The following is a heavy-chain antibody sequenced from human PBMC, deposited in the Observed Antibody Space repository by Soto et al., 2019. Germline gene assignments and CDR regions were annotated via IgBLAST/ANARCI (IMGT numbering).Heavy chain of an antibody. V-gene: IGHV3-23*01. CDR2: ITGNAANT. J-gene: IGHJ4*02. CDR3: AKAARDCGGDCYSSYFDS. Sequence: LRLSFSASRXTFGGYAMSWVRQAPGKGLEWVSGITGNAANTVYADSVKGRFTISRDNSKNALYLQLNSLRAEDTAVYFCAKAARDCGGDCYSSYFDSWGQGALVTVS. D-gene: IGHD2-21*02. CDR1: RXTFGGYA.